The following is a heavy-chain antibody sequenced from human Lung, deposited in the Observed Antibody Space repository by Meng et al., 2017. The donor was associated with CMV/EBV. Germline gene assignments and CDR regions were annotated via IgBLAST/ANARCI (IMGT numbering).Heavy chain of an antibody. CDR1: GGSISSYY. J-gene: IGHJ4*02. CDR2: IYYSGST. D-gene: IGHD1-26*01. CDR3: ARDNPNSGIDY. Sequence: GSLRLSCTVSGGSISSYYWSWIRQLPGKGLEWIGYIYYSGSTNYNPSLKSRVTISVDTSKNQFSLKLSSVTAADTAVYYCARDNPNSGIDYWGQGSLVTVSS. V-gene: IGHV4-59*01.